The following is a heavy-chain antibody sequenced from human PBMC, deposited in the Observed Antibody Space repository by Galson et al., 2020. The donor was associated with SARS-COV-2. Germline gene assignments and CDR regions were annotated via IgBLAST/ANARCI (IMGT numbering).Heavy chain of an antibody. CDR2: ISSSSTI. Sequence: GGSLRLSCAASGFTFSSYSMNWVRQAPGKGLEWVSYISSSSTIYYADSVKGRFTISRDNAKNSLYLQMNSLRAEDTAVYYCARDRKIAAAGSPIARFDPWGQGTLVTVSS. J-gene: IGHJ5*02. CDR1: GFTFSSYS. D-gene: IGHD6-13*01. CDR3: ARDRKIAAAGSPIARFDP. V-gene: IGHV3-48*04.